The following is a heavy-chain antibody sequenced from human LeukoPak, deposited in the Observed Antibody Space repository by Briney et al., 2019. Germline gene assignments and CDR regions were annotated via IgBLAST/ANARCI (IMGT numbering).Heavy chain of an antibody. CDR1: GGSFSGYY. D-gene: IGHD4-23*01. J-gene: IGHJ4*02. Sequence: SETLSLTCAVYGGSFSGYYWSWIRQPPGKGLEWIGEINHSGSTNYNLSLKSRVTISVDTSKNQFSLKLSSVTAADTAVYYCARGPNYGGNSKDFDYWGQGTLVTVSS. V-gene: IGHV4-34*01. CDR3: ARGPNYGGNSKDFDY. CDR2: INHSGST.